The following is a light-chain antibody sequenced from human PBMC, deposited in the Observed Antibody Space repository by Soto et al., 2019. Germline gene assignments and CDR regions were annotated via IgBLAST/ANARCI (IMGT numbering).Light chain of an antibody. CDR1: QSVSSY. V-gene: IGKV3-11*01. CDR3: QQRSNWPPIT. Sequence: EIVLTQSPAPLSLSPGERATLSCRASQSVSSYLAWYQQNPGQAPRLLIYDASNRATGIPARVSGSGSGTDFTLTISSLEPEDFAVYYCQQRSNWPPITFGQGTRLEIK. CDR2: DAS. J-gene: IGKJ5*01.